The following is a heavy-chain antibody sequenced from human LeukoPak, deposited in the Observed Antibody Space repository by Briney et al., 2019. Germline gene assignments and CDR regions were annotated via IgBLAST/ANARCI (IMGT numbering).Heavy chain of an antibody. CDR1: GFTFSSYW. CDR3: ASLWFGELVYPFDY. CDR2: IKQDESEK. J-gene: IGHJ4*02. V-gene: IGHV3-7*01. D-gene: IGHD3-10*01. Sequence: GGSLRLSRAASGFTFSSYWMSWVRQAPGKGLEWVANIKQDESEKYYVDSVKGRFTISRDKAKNSLYLQMNSLRAEDTAVYYCASLWFGELVYPFDYWGQGTLVTVSS.